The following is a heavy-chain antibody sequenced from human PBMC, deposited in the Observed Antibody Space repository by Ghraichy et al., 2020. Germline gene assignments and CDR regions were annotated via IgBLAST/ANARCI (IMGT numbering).Heavy chain of an antibody. CDR3: ARWAPYSGFDY. D-gene: IGHD1-26*01. V-gene: IGHV4-4*02. CDR2: IYRSGNT. J-gene: IGHJ4*02. CDR1: GASISSTNW. Sequence: SETLSLTCTVSGASISSTNWWAWVRQPPGKGLEWIGEIYRSGNTNYNPSLKSRVTISLDKSKNQFSLKLSSVTAADTAVYYCARWAPYSGFDYWGQGTLVTVSS.